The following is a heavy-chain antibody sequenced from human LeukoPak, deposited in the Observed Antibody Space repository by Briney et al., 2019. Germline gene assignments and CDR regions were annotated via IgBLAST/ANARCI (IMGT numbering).Heavy chain of an antibody. J-gene: IGHJ4*02. Sequence: GGSLTLSCAGSGFTFSSYAMSWVRQAPGQGLEWVSGISDSGDYTSYADSVRGRFTISRDNSRNTLYLQMISLRPEDTAVYYCAKDTSIGKYCTNGVCSPFDYWGQGTLVTVSS. CDR3: AKDTSIGKYCTNGVCSPFDY. D-gene: IGHD2-8*01. CDR2: ISDSGDYT. CDR1: GFTFSSYA. V-gene: IGHV3-23*01.